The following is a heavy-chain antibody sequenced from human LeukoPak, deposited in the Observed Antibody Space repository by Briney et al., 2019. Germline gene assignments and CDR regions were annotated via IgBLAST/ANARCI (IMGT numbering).Heavy chain of an antibody. CDR1: GFTFSSYW. CDR2: IKQDGSEK. J-gene: IGHJ4*02. D-gene: IGHD6-19*01. CDR3: ARDSSTYSSGLDY. Sequence: GGSLRLSCAASGFTFSSYWMSWVRQAPGKGLEWVANIKQDGSEKYYVDSVKGRFTISRDNAKSSLYLQMNSLRAEDTAVYYCARDSSTYSSGLDYWGQGTLVTVSS. V-gene: IGHV3-7*01.